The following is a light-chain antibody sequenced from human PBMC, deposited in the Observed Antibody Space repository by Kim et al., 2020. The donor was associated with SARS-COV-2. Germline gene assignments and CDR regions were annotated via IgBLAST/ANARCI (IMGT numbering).Light chain of an antibody. CDR1: KLGDKY. Sequence: VSPGQTASISCSGDKLGDKYACWYQQKPGQSPVLVIYQDSKRPSGIPERFSGSNSGNTATLTISGTQAMDEADYYCQAWDSSTHVVFGGGTQLTVL. CDR3: QAWDSSTHVV. J-gene: IGLJ2*01. V-gene: IGLV3-1*01. CDR2: QDS.